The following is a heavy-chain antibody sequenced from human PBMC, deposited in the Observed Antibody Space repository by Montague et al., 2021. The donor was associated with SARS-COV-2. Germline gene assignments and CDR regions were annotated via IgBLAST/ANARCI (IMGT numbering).Heavy chain of an antibody. Sequence: SETLSLTCTVSGYSISSGYYWGWIREFPGKGLEWIGSIYHSGTTYYNPSLKSRVTISVDTSKNQFSLKMYSVTAADTAQFYCARVRTFRDGYLDAFEIWGQGTMVTVSS. V-gene: IGHV4-38-2*02. CDR2: IYHSGTT. D-gene: IGHD5-24*01. CDR3: ARVRTFRDGYLDAFEI. CDR1: GYSISSGYY. J-gene: IGHJ3*02.